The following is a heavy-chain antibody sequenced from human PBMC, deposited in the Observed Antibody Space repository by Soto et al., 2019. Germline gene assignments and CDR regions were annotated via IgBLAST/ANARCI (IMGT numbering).Heavy chain of an antibody. V-gene: IGHV2-5*02. J-gene: IGHJ6*02. D-gene: IGHD6-13*01. CDR3: AHVPRAAAKLYYYYGMDV. CDR1: GFSLSTSGVG. CDR2: IYWDDDK. Sequence: SGPTLVNPTQTLTLTCTFSGFSLSTSGVGVGWIRQPPGKALEWLALIYWDDDKRYSPSLKSRLTITKDTSKNQVVLTMTNMDPVDTATYYCAHVPRAAAKLYYYYGMDVWGQGTTVTVSS.